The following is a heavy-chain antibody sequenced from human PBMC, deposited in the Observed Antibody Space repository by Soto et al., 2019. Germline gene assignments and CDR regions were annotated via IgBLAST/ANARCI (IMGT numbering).Heavy chain of an antibody. CDR3: ARIEVDTTMDTVIAFDI. D-gene: IGHD5-18*01. V-gene: IGHV4-30-2*01. J-gene: IGHJ3*02. CDR1: GGSISSGGYS. CDR2: IFHSGNT. Sequence: QLQLQESGSGLVKPSQTLSLTCAVSGGSISSGGYSWSWIRQPPGKGLEWIGYIFHSGNTYYNPYLNSRGTISVDRTNNQLSLNPSSVTAADPAVYYCARIEVDTTMDTVIAFDILGQGTMVTVS.